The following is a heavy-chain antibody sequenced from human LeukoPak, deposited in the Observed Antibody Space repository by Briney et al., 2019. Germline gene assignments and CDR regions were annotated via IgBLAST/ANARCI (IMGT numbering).Heavy chain of an antibody. Sequence: GGSLRLSCAASGFTFSSYSMNWVRQAPGKGLEWVSSISRSSSYIYYADSLKGRFTITRDNAKISLFLQMNSLRAEDTAVYYCARDGGVSGYDLLDYWGQGTLVTVSS. V-gene: IGHV3-21*01. J-gene: IGHJ4*02. CDR3: ARDGGVSGYDLLDY. D-gene: IGHD5-12*01. CDR2: ISRSSSYI. CDR1: GFTFSSYS.